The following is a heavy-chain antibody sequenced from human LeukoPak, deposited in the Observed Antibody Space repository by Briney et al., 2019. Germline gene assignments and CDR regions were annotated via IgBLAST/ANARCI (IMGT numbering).Heavy chain of an antibody. CDR3: AKDRYCSSTSCHQSYGMDV. J-gene: IGHJ6*02. V-gene: IGHV3-30-3*01. D-gene: IGHD2-2*01. Sequence: GRSLRLSCAASGFTFSSYAMHWVRQAPGKGLEWVAVISYDGSNKYYADSVKGRFTISRDNSKNTLYLQMNSLRAEDTAVYYCAKDRYCSSTSCHQSYGMDVWGQGTTVTVSS. CDR2: ISYDGSNK. CDR1: GFTFSSYA.